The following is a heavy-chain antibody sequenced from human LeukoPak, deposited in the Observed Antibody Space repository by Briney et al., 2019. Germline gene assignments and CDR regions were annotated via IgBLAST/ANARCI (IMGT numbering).Heavy chain of an antibody. CDR3: AREGRGWYFDL. CDR1: GYTFTSYD. CDR2: MNPNSGNT. Sequence: GASVKVSCKASGYTFTSYDINWVRQATGQGLEWMGWMNPNSGNTGYAQKFQGRVTMTRNTSISTAYMELRTLTSADTAVYYCAREGRGWYFDLWGRGTLVTVSS. D-gene: IGHD3-10*01. V-gene: IGHV1-8*01. J-gene: IGHJ2*01.